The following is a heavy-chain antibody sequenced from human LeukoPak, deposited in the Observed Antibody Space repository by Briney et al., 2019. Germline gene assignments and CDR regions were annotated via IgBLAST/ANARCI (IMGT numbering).Heavy chain of an antibody. Sequence: SETLSLTCTVAGGSISSYYLSWIRQPPGKGLEWIGYIYYSGSTNYNPSLKSRVTISVDTSKNQFSLKLSSVTAADTAVYYCARGTIFGNWFDPWGQGTLVTVSS. V-gene: IGHV4-59*01. J-gene: IGHJ5*02. CDR2: IYYSGST. D-gene: IGHD3-3*01. CDR3: ARGTIFGNWFDP. CDR1: GGSISSYY.